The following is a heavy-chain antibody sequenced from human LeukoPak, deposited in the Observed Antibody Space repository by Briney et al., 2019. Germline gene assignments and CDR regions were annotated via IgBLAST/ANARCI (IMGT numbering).Heavy chain of an antibody. V-gene: IGHV3-64*01. J-gene: IGHJ4*02. D-gene: IGHD6-19*01. Sequence: GGSLRLSCAASGFTVSSNYMSWVRQAPGKGLEYVSAINSNGGATYYANSLNDRFTISRDNSKNTLYLQMRSLRPEDSAVYYCSKSPSTGWYYFDNWGQGTLVAVSS. CDR1: GFTVSSNY. CDR3: SKSPSTGWYYFDN. CDR2: INSNGGAT.